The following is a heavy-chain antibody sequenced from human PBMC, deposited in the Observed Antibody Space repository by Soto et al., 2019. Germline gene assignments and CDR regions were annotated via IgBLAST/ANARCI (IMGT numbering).Heavy chain of an antibody. Sequence: EVQLLESGGGLVQPGGSLRLSCAASGFTFSSYAMSWVRQAPGKGLEWVSAISGSGGSTYYADSVKGRFTISRDNSKNTLYLQMNSLRAEDTAVYYWAKVSGSSSGYPTPYYFDYWGQGTLVTVSS. CDR2: ISGSGGST. J-gene: IGHJ4*02. D-gene: IGHD6-13*01. CDR3: AKVSGSSSGYPTPYYFDY. V-gene: IGHV3-23*01. CDR1: GFTFSSYA.